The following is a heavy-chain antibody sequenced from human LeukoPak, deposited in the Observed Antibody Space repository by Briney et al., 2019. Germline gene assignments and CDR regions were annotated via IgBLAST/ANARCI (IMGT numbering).Heavy chain of an antibody. CDR3: ARPPEELRPDAFDI. J-gene: IGHJ3*02. CDR1: GYSFTSYW. D-gene: IGHD1-26*01. V-gene: IGHV5-51*01. Sequence: GESLKISCKGSGYSFTSYWIAWVRQMLGKGLEWMGIIYPGDSNTKYSPSFQGQVTILADKSISTAYLQWSSLKASDTAMYYCARPPEELRPDAFDIWGQGTMVTVSS. CDR2: IYPGDSNT.